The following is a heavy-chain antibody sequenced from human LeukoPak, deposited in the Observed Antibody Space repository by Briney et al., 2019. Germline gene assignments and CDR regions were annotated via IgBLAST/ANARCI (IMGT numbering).Heavy chain of an antibody. D-gene: IGHD2-2*02. Sequence: GASVKVSSKASGYTFTSYGISWVRQAPGQGLEWMGWISAYNGNTNYAQKLQGRVTMTTDTSTSTAYMELRSLRSDDTAVYYCARAILTYCSSTSCYTDYYYGMDVWGQGTTVTVSS. J-gene: IGHJ6*02. CDR2: ISAYNGNT. V-gene: IGHV1-18*01. CDR1: GYTFTSYG. CDR3: ARAILTYCSSTSCYTDYYYGMDV.